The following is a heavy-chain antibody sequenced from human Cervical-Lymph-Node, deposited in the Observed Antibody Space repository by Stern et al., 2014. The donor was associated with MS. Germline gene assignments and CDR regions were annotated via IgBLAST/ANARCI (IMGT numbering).Heavy chain of an antibody. CDR3: ARDIVTRGY. V-gene: IGHV3-48*01. CDR2: ISSSSSSK. D-gene: IGHD1-26*01. CDR1: GFTFSSYS. J-gene: IGHJ4*02. Sequence: EMQLVESGGGLVQPGGSLRLSCAASGFTFSSYSMNWVRQAPGKGLEWVSYISSSSSSKYYADSVKGRFTISRDNAKNSLFLQMDSLRVEDTAVYYCARDIVTRGYWGQGTLVTVSS.